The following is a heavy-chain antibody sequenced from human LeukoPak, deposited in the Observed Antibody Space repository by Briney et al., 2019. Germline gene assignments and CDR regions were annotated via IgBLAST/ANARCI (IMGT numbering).Heavy chain of an antibody. CDR2: INSDGSST. J-gene: IGHJ5*02. Sequence: PGGSLRLSCAASEFTFSSYWMHWVRQAPGKGLVWVSRINSDGSSTSYADSVKGRFTISRDNAKNTLYLQMNSLRAEDTAVYYCASGHNDYYYDSRGKNWFDPWGQGTLVTVSS. CDR1: EFTFSSYW. V-gene: IGHV3-74*01. D-gene: IGHD3-22*01. CDR3: ASGHNDYYYDSRGKNWFDP.